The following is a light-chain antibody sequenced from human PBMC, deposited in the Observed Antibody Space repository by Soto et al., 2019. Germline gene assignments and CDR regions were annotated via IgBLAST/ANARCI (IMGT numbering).Light chain of an antibody. V-gene: IGKV1-9*01. CDR2: AAS. CDR1: QGISSY. J-gene: IGKJ4*01. CDR3: QQLDSYPLT. Sequence: IQLTQSPSSLSASVGDRVTITFRASQGISSYLAWYQQKPGKAPKLLIYAASTLQSGVPSRFSGSGSGTEFTLTISSLQPEDFATYYCQQLDSYPLTFGGGTKVDIK.